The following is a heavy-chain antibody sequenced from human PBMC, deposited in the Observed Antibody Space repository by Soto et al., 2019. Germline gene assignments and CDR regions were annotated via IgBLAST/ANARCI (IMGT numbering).Heavy chain of an antibody. CDR1: GYTFSNYG. CDR3: ARGGGYYGSGTYAFDY. Sequence: QVQLVQSGAEVKKPGASVKVSCKTSGYTFSNYGIAWVRQAPGQGLEWMGWISVYNYNTNYAQKLQGRVTMTRDISTSSACRELRSLISDDTAVYYCARGGGYYGSGTYAFDYWGQGTLVTVSS. V-gene: IGHV1-18*01. CDR2: ISVYNYNT. D-gene: IGHD3-10*01. J-gene: IGHJ4*02.